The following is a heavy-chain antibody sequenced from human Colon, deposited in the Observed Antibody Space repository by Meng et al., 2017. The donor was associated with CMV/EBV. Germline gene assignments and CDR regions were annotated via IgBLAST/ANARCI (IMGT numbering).Heavy chain of an antibody. D-gene: IGHD2-15*01. V-gene: IGHV3-15*01. CDR1: GFTFSNAW. J-gene: IGHJ6*02. CDR2: IKSKTDGGTT. CDR3: TTDPSVVVVAATVYYYGMGV. Sequence: GGSLRLSCAASGFTFSNAWMSWVRQAPGKGLEWVGRIKSKTDGGTTDYAAPVKGRFTISRDDSKNTLYLQMNSLKTEDTAVYYCTTDPSVVVVAATVYYYGMGVWGQGTTVTVSS.